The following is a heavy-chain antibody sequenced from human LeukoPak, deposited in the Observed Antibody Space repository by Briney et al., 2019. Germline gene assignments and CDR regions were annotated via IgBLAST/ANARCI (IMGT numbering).Heavy chain of an antibody. CDR1: GFTFSSYA. V-gene: IGHV3-23*01. CDR3: AKEPQPYYYDSSGYSPDAFDI. D-gene: IGHD3-22*01. J-gene: IGHJ3*02. Sequence: GGSLRLSCAASGFTFSSYAMSWVRRAPGKGLEWVSAISGSGGSTYYADSVKGRFTISRDNSKNTLYLQMNSLRAEDTAVYYCAKEPQPYYYDSSGYSPDAFDIWGQGTMVTVSS. CDR2: ISGSGGST.